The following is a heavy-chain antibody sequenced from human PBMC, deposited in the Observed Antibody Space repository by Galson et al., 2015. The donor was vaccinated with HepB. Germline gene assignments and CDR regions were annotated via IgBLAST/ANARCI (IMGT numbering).Heavy chain of an antibody. CDR2: ISSSSSYT. CDR1: GFTFSDYY. V-gene: IGHV3-11*06. CDR3: ARVKRQQLGAHYFDY. Sequence: SLRLSCAASGFTFSDYYMSWIRQAPGKGLEWVSYISSSSSYTNYADSVKGRFTISRDNAKNSLYLQMNSLRAEDTAVYYCARVKRQQLGAHYFDYWGQGTLVTVSS. D-gene: IGHD6-13*01. J-gene: IGHJ4*02.